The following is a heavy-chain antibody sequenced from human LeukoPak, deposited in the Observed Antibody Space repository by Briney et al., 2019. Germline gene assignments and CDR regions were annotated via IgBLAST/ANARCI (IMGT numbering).Heavy chain of an antibody. CDR3: ARLSRYRDFDY. CDR1: GGSISSSSYY. Sequence: SKTLSLTCTVSGGSISSSSYYWGWIRQPQGKGLEWIGSIYYSGSTYYNPSLKSRVTISVDTYKNQFSLKLSSVTAADTAVYYCARLSRYRDFDYWGQGTLVTVSS. V-gene: IGHV4-39*07. J-gene: IGHJ4*02. D-gene: IGHD3-16*02. CDR2: IYYSGST.